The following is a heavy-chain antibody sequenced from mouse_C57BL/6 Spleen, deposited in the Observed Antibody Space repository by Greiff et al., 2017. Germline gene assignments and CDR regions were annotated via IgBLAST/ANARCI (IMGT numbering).Heavy chain of an antibody. CDR2: IRLKSDNYAT. D-gene: IGHD1-1*01. CDR1: GFTFSNYW. J-gene: IGHJ2*01. CDR3: TGETTVDYFDY. V-gene: IGHV6-3*01. Sequence: EVQLVESGGGLVQPGGSMKLSCVASGFTFSNYWMNWVRQSPEKGLEWVAQIRLKSDNYATHYAESVKGRFTISRDDSKSSVYLQMNNLRAEDTGIYYCTGETTVDYFDYWGQGTTLTVSS.